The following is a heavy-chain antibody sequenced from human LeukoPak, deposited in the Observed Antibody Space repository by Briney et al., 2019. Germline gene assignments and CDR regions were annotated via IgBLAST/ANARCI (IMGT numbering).Heavy chain of an antibody. CDR1: GFTFSSYG. J-gene: IGHJ4*02. D-gene: IGHD5-18*01. CDR2: VSSDGSTK. V-gene: IGHV3-30*18. CDR3: AKEFGGYSYGAYFDY. Sequence: PGGSLRLSCAASGFTFSSYGMQWVRQAPGKGLEWVAVVSSDGSTKYYADSVKGRFTISRDNSKDTLYLQMYSLSAEDMAVYYCAKEFGGYSYGAYFDYWGQGTLVTVSS.